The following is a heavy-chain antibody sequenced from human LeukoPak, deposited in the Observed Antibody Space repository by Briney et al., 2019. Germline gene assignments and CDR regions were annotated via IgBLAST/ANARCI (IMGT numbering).Heavy chain of an antibody. CDR3: ARDFERWLQIVGNWFDP. J-gene: IGHJ5*02. CDR1: GYTFTSYD. Sequence: ASVKVSCKASGYTFTSYDINWVRQATGQGLEWMGWMNPNSGNTGYAQKLQGRVTMTTDTSTSTAYMELRSLRSDDTAVYYCARDFERWLQIVGNWFDPWGQGTLVTVSS. CDR2: MNPNSGNT. D-gene: IGHD5-24*01. V-gene: IGHV1-8*01.